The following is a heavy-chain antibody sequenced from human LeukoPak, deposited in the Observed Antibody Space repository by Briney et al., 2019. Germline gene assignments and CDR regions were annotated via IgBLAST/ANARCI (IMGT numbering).Heavy chain of an antibody. CDR3: AGSRGLWFGESPDYFEY. V-gene: IGHV4-61*02. CDR1: GDSISSVNYY. D-gene: IGHD3-10*01. Sequence: PSQTLSLTCTVSGDSISSVNYYWSWIRQPAGKGLEWIGRIYTSGNTNYNPSLKSRITISVDTSKNQFSLKLRSVTAADTAVYYCAGSRGLWFGESPDYFEYWGQGTLVTVSS. J-gene: IGHJ4*02. CDR2: IYTSGNT.